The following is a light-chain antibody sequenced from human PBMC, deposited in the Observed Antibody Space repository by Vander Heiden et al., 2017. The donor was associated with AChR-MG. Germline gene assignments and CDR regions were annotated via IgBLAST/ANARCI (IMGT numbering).Light chain of an antibody. Sequence: DIQMTQSPSTLSASVGDRVTITCRARQSISSWLAWYQQKPGKAPKLLIYKASSLESGVPSRFSGSGSGTEFTLTISSLQPDDVATYYCQQYNSYSGMYTFGQGTKLEIK. V-gene: IGKV1-5*03. CDR3: QQYNSYSGMYT. CDR1: QSISSW. CDR2: KAS. J-gene: IGKJ2*01.